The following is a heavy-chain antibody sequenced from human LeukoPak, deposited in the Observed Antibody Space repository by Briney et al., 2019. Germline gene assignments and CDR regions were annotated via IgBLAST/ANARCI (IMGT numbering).Heavy chain of an antibody. CDR2: IYTSGST. V-gene: IGHV4-4*07. J-gene: IGHJ6*03. CDR1: GGSISSYY. Sequence: SETLSLTCTVSGGSISSYYRSWIRQPAGKGLEWIGRIYTSGSTNYNPSLKSRVTMSVDTSKNQFSLKLSSVTAADTAVYYCARETSSPGYCSSTSCYTDYYYYYYMDVWGKGTTVTVSS. CDR3: ARETSSPGYCSSTSCYTDYYYYYYMDV. D-gene: IGHD2-2*02.